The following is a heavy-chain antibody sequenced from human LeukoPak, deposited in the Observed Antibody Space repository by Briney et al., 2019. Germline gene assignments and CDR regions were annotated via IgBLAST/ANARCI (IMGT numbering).Heavy chain of an antibody. Sequence: ASVKVSCKASGYTFTRYAMNWVRQAPGQGLGWMRWINTNTGNPTYAQGFTGRFVFSLDTSVSTAYLQIRSLKAEDTAVYYCARGDYSSSWYLSPFDPWGQGTLVTVSS. D-gene: IGHD6-13*01. CDR2: INTNTGNP. CDR3: ARGDYSSSWYLSPFDP. V-gene: IGHV7-4-1*02. CDR1: GYTFTRYA. J-gene: IGHJ5*02.